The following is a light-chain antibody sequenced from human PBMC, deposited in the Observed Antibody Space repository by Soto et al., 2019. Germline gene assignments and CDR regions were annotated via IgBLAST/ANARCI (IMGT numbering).Light chain of an antibody. J-gene: IGLJ1*01. CDR2: DVT. Sequence: QSALTQPRSVSGSPGQSVTISCSGSSSDIGDYDYVSWYQQHPGKAPTLLIYDVTKRPSGVPDRFSGSKSGNTASLTISGLQAGDEADYYCCSYAGSYTLYVFGTGTKLTVL. CDR1: SSDIGDYDY. V-gene: IGLV2-11*01. CDR3: CSYAGSYTLYV.